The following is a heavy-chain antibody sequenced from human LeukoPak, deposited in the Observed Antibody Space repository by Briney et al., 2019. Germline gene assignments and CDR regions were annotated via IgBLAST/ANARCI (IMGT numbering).Heavy chain of an antibody. CDR1: GYTFTSYG. CDR2: ISAYNGNT. CDR3: ARDPTVTTSNAFDI. Sequence: GASVKVSCKASGYTFTSYGISWVRQAPGQGLEWMGWISAYNGNTNYAQKLQGRVTMTTDTSTSTAYMELRSLRSDDTAMYYCARDPTVTTSNAFDIWGQGTMVTVSS. D-gene: IGHD4-17*01. J-gene: IGHJ3*02. V-gene: IGHV1-18*01.